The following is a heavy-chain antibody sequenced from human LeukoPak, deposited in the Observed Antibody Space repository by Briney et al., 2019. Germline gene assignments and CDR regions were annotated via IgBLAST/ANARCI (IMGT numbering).Heavy chain of an antibody. Sequence: ASVKVSCKASGYTFTSYGISWVRQAPGQGLEWMGWISAYNGNTNYAQKLQGRVTMTTDTSTSTAYMEPRSLRSDDTAVYYCARDLAVLRYFDWYDLFDYWGQGTLVTVSS. D-gene: IGHD3-9*01. V-gene: IGHV1-18*01. CDR2: ISAYNGNT. CDR3: ARDLAVLRYFDWYDLFDY. J-gene: IGHJ4*02. CDR1: GYTFTSYG.